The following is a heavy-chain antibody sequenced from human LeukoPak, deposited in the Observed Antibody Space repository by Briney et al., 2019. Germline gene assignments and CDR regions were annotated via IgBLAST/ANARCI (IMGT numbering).Heavy chain of an antibody. D-gene: IGHD6-13*01. CDR1: GFTFSSYA. V-gene: IGHV3-23*01. CDR2: ISGSGGST. Sequence: GGSLRLSCAASGFTFSSYAMSWVRQAPGKGLEWVSAISGSGGSTYYADSVKGRFTTSRDNSKNTLYLQMNSLRAEDTAVYYCAHSSSWDYYFDYWGQGTLVTVSS. J-gene: IGHJ4*02. CDR3: AHSSSWDYYFDY.